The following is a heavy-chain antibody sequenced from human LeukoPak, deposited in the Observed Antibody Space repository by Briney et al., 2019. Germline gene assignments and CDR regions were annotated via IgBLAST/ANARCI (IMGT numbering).Heavy chain of an antibody. CDR3: AKDGGLWVSAHWGDS. CDR1: GFTFSSYA. J-gene: IGHJ4*02. CDR2: ISGSGGTT. V-gene: IGHV3-23*01. Sequence: GGSLRLSCAASGFTFSSYAMSWVRQAPGKGLEWVSAISGSGGTTYYADSVKGRFTVSRDNSKNTLFLQMNSLRAEDTAVYYCAKDGGLWVSAHWGDSWGRGTLVTVSS. D-gene: IGHD7-27*01.